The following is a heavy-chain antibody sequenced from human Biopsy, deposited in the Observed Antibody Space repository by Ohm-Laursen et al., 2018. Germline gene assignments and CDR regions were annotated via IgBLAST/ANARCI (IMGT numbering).Heavy chain of an antibody. J-gene: IGHJ4*02. V-gene: IGHV1-46*01. CDR1: GSTLTTYY. CDR2: INPGGNST. CDR3: VLASFDY. Sequence: ASLKASCKASGSTLTTYYTHWVRQAPGQGLEWMGIINPGGNSTAYTQNFQGRVTMTWDTSTTTVYMELSSLRSEDTAVYYCVLASFDYWGQGTLGTVPS.